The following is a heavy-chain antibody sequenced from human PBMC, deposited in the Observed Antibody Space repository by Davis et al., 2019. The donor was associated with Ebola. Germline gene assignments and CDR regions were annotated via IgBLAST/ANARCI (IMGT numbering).Heavy chain of an antibody. CDR3: ARLSHFDWLFGAFDI. CDR2: INHSGST. V-gene: IGHV4-34*01. J-gene: IGHJ3*02. D-gene: IGHD3-9*01. Sequence: MPGGSLRLSCAVYGGSFSGYYWSWIRQPPGKGLEWIGEINHSGSTNYNPSLKSRVTISVDTSKNQFSLKLSSVTAADTAVYYCARLSHFDWLFGAFDIWGQGTMVIVSS. CDR1: GGSFSGYY.